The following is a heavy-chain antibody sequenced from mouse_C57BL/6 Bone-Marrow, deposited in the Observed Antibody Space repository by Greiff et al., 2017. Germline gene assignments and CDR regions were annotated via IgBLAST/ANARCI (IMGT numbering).Heavy chain of an antibody. D-gene: IGHD2-1*01. V-gene: IGHV5-17*01. CDR3: ERIDWGNDFDY. CDR2: ISSGSSTI. J-gene: IGHJ2*01. CDR1: GFTFSDYG. Sequence: EVKLQESGGGLVKPGGSLKLSCAASGFTFSDYGMHWVRQAPEKGLEWVAYISSGSSTIYYADTVKGRFTISRDNAKNTLFLQMTSLRSEDTAMYYCERIDWGNDFDYWGQGTTLTVSS.